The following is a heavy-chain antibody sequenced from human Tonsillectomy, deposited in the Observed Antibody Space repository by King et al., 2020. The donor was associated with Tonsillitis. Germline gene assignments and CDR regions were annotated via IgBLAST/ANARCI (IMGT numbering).Heavy chain of an antibody. CDR3: ARGLMATPYFDY. CDR1: GFTFNSYD. D-gene: IGHD5-24*01. J-gene: IGHJ4*02. Sequence: EVQLVEFGGGLVQPGGSLSLSCAASGFTFNSYDMHWVRQATGKGLEWVSAIDTTGDTYYPGSVKGRFTISRENAKNSLYLQMNSLRAGDTAVYYCARGLMATPYFDYWGQGTLVTVSS. V-gene: IGHV3-13*01. CDR2: IDTTGDT.